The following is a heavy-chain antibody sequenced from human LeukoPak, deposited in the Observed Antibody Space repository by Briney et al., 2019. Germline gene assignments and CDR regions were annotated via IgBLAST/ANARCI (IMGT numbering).Heavy chain of an antibody. CDR1: GYTFPSYD. J-gene: IGHJ6*03. CDR3: ARAVVTIFGVPYYMDV. CDR2: INAYNGNT. V-gene: IGHV1-18*01. Sequence: GASVKVSCKASGYTFPSYDISWVRQAPGQGLEWMGWINAYNGNTNYAQKLQGRVTMTTDTSTSTAYMELRSLRSDDTAVYYCARAVVTIFGVPYYMDVWGKGTTVIVSS. D-gene: IGHD3-3*01.